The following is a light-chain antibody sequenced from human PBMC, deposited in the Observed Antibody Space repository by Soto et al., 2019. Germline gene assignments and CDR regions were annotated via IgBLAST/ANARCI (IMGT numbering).Light chain of an antibody. V-gene: IGLV2-23*02. J-gene: IGLJ1*01. CDR3: CSFAGSGAYV. CDR2: EVT. CDR1: SSDVGSYDL. Sequence: QSALTQPASVSGSPGQSITISCTGTSSDVGSYDLVSWYQHHPGKAPKLMIYEVTQRPSGVSNRFSGSKSDNTASLTISGLQAEDEADYYCCSFAGSGAYVFGTGIKVTVL.